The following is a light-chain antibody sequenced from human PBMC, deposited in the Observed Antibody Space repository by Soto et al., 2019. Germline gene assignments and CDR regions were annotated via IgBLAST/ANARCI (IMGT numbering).Light chain of an antibody. Sequence: QSALTQPPSVSEAPGQRVTISCTGSSSNIGAGYEAHWYQQVPGTAPKLLIYENNNRPSGVPDRFSGSKSGTSASLAITGLQAEDEGEYYCQSYDSSLSGYVFGTGTKLTVL. CDR2: ENN. CDR3: QSYDSSLSGYV. V-gene: IGLV1-40*01. CDR1: SSNIGAGYE. J-gene: IGLJ1*01.